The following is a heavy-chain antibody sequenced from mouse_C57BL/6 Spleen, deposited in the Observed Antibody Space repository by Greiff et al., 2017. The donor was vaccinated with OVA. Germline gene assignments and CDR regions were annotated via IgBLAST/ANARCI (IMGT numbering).Heavy chain of an antibody. CDR2: IDPETGGT. J-gene: IGHJ3*01. Sequence: VQLQQSGAELVRPGASVTLSCKASGYTFTDYEMHWVKQTPVHGLEWIGAIDPETGGTASNQKFKGKAILTADKSSSTAYMELRSLTSEDSAVYYCTRVYDGYYGFAYWGQGTLVTVSA. CDR3: TRVYDGYYGFAY. CDR1: GYTFTDYE. V-gene: IGHV1-15*01. D-gene: IGHD2-3*01.